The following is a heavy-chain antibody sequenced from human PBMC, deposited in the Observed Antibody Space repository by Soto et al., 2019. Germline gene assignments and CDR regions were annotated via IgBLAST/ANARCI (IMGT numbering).Heavy chain of an antibody. Sequence: SEILSLTCTVCGGSISSGGYYWSWIRQHPGKGLEWIGYIYYSGSTYYNPSLKSRVTISVDTSKNQFSLKLSSVTAADTAVYYCAFTMVRGVIIKPSGGMDVWGQGTTVTVSS. V-gene: IGHV4-31*03. CDR2: IYYSGST. D-gene: IGHD3-10*01. CDR3: AFTMVRGVIIKPSGGMDV. J-gene: IGHJ6*02. CDR1: GGSISSGGYY.